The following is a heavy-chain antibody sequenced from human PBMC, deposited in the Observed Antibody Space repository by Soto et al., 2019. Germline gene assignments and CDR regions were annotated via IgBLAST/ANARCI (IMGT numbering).Heavy chain of an antibody. CDR1: GFTVSSNY. J-gene: IGHJ4*02. CDR2: IYSGGST. D-gene: IGHD3-10*01. CDR3: ARVSSLGYYYGSGHEYYFDY. Sequence: GGSLRLSCAASGFTVSSNYMSWVRQAPGKGLEWVSVIYSGGSTYYADSVKGRFTISRDNSKNTLYLKMNSLRAEDTAVYYCARVSSLGYYYGSGHEYYFDYWGQGTLVTVSS. V-gene: IGHV3-66*01.